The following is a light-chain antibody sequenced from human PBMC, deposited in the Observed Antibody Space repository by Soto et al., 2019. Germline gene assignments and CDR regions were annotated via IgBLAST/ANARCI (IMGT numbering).Light chain of an antibody. CDR3: SSYTSSDTLV. CDR1: SSDVGGYKY. J-gene: IGLJ2*01. V-gene: IGLV2-14*01. Sequence: QSALTQPASVSGSPGQSITISCTGTSSDVGGYKYVSWYQQYPGKAPKLMIYDVSNRPSGVSNRFSGSKSGNTASLTISGLQAEDEAEYFCSSYTSSDTLVFGGGTKLTVL. CDR2: DVS.